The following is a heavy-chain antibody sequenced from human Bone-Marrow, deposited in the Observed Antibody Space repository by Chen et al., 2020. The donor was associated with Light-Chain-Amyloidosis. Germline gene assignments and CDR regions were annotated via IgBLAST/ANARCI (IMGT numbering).Heavy chain of an antibody. Sequence: QVQLQESGPGLVKPSETLSLTCTVSGGSISSYYWSWIRQPPGKGLEWIGYIYYSGSTNYNPSLKSRVTISVDTSKNQFSLKLSSVTAADTAVYYCARGSRITIFGVSYPFDAFDIWGQGTMDTVSS. D-gene: IGHD3-3*01. CDR1: GGSISSYY. CDR2: IYYSGST. CDR3: ARGSRITIFGVSYPFDAFDI. J-gene: IGHJ3*02. V-gene: IGHV4-59*01.